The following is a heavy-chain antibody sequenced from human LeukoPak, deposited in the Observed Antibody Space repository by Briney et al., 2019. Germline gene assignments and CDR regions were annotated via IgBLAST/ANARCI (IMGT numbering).Heavy chain of an antibody. J-gene: IGHJ4*02. CDR3: ARQRRISPWLGEADNFDY. CDR1: GGSVSSNSAA. V-gene: IGHV6-1*01. CDR2: AYYRSEWYN. D-gene: IGHD3-10*01. Sequence: SQTLSLTCAISGGSVSSNSAAWNWIRQSPSRGLEWLGRAYYRSEWYNDYAVSVKSRITINPDTSKNQFSLQLNSVTPEDTAVYYCARQRRISPWLGEADNFDYWGQGILVTVSS.